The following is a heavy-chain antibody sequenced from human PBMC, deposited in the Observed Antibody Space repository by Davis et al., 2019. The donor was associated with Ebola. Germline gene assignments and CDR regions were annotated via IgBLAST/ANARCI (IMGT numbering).Heavy chain of an antibody. CDR1: GFTFSSYA. CDR2: ISGSGGST. CDR3: AKVDSGYDHFDY. D-gene: IGHD5-12*01. J-gene: IGHJ4*02. Sequence: GESLKISCAASGFTFSSYAMSWVRQAPGKGLEWVSAISGSGGSTYYADSVKGRFTISRDNSKNTLYLQMNSLRAEDTAVYYCAKVDSGYDHFDYWGQGTLVTVSS. V-gene: IGHV3-23*01.